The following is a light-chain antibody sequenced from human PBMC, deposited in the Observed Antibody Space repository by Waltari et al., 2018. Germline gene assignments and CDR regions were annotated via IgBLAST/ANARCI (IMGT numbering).Light chain of an antibody. Sequence: QSVLTQPASVSGSPGQSITISCTGTRSDIGAYNFVPWFQPLPGQAPRLLISEATKRPSGVSYRFSGSKSGNTASLSISDLQAEDEADYYCCSYVGGSRVLFGGGTKLTV. CDR2: EAT. J-gene: IGLJ2*01. V-gene: IGLV2-23*01. CDR3: CSYVGGSRVL. CDR1: RSDIGAYNF.